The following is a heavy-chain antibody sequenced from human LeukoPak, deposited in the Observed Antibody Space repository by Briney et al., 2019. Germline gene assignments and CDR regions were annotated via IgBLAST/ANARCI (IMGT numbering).Heavy chain of an antibody. CDR2: TYYSGKT. D-gene: IGHD6-13*01. CDR1: GGSISSGVYY. Sequence: SETLSLTCTVSGGSISSGVYYWSWIRQHPGKGLEWIGYTYYSGKTYYNPSLESRVTISVDTSKNQFSLKLSSVTAADTAVYYCARDLGAAGKVGVDYWGQGTLVTVSS. CDR3: ARDLGAAGKVGVDY. V-gene: IGHV4-31*03. J-gene: IGHJ4*02.